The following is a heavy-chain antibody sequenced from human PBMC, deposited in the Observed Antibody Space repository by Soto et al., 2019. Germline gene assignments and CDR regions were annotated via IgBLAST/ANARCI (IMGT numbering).Heavy chain of an antibody. CDR1: GFTFGSYA. J-gene: IGHJ4*02. D-gene: IGHD3-3*01. Sequence: QEQLVESGGGLVQPGRSLRLSCAASGFTFGSYAMHWVRQAPGKGLEWVAVISFDGSNKYYADSVKGRFTISRDNSKNTLYLQMNSLRAEDTAVYYCARGDTIFGEGRRDYFDYWGQGTLVTVSS. CDR3: ARGDTIFGEGRRDYFDY. CDR2: ISFDGSNK. V-gene: IGHV3-30-3*01.